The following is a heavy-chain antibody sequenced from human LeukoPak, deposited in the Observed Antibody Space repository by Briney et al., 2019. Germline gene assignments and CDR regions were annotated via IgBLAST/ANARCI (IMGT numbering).Heavy chain of an antibody. CDR1: GYSISSGYY. Sequence: PSETLSLTCTVSGYSISSGYYWGWIRQPPGKGLEWIGSIYHSGSTYYNPSLKSRVTISVDTSKNQFSLKLSSVTAADTAVYYCARDSSSWYGGFDYWGQGTLVTVSS. CDR3: ARDSSSWYGGFDY. D-gene: IGHD6-13*01. V-gene: IGHV4-38-2*02. J-gene: IGHJ4*02. CDR2: IYHSGST.